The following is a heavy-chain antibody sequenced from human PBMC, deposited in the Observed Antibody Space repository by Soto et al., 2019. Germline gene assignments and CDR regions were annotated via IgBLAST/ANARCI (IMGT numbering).Heavy chain of an antibody. CDR3: AEGMAVARQHFAN. Sequence: QVQLVESGGGVVQPERSLGLSCAASGFTFRSYGMHWVRQAPGKGLEWVAAISADGIDKYYADSVKGRFTISRDNSKNALYLQMNSLRPEDTAVYYCAEGMAVARQHFANWGQGTLVTVSS. J-gene: IGHJ4*02. V-gene: IGHV3-30*18. CDR1: GFTFRSYG. D-gene: IGHD6-19*01. CDR2: ISADGIDK.